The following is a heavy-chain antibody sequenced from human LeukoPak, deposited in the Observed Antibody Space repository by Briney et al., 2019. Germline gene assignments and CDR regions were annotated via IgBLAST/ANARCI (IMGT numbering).Heavy chain of an antibody. CDR1: GGSISSNY. Sequence: SETLSLTCTVSGGSISSNYWSWIRQPPGKGLECIGYIYYSGSTNYNPSLKSRVTISVDTSKNQFSLKLSSVTAADTAVYYCARASLIGYSGYEYYFDYGGQGTLVTFSS. CDR2: IYYSGST. J-gene: IGHJ4*02. CDR3: ARASLIGYSGYEYYFDY. D-gene: IGHD5-12*01. V-gene: IGHV4-59*01.